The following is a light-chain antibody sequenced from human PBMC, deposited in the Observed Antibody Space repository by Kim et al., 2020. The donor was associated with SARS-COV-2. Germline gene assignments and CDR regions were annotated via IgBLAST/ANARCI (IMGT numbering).Light chain of an antibody. CDR1: QTVSNAF. CDR3: QQFASSPFT. Sequence: EIVLTQSPGTLSLSPGERATLSCRASQTVSNAFLAWYQHKPGQAPRLLIYAASSSATGIPDRFSGSGSGTDFTLTISRLEPEDFAVYYCQQFASSPFTFGQGTKLEI. CDR2: AAS. V-gene: IGKV3-20*01. J-gene: IGKJ2*01.